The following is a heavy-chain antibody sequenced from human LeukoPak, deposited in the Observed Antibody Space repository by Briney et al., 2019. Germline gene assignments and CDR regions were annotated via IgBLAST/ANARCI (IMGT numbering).Heavy chain of an antibody. V-gene: IGHV3-9*01. J-gene: IGHJ4*02. CDR2: ISWNSGSI. D-gene: IGHD7-27*01. Sequence: PGGSLRLSCAASGFTFDDYAMHWVRQAPGKGLEWVSGISWNSGSIGYADSVKGRFTISRDNAKNSLYLQMNSLRAEDTALYYCAKSNWGSPFDYWGQGTLVTVSS. CDR1: GFTFDDYA. CDR3: AKSNWGSPFDY.